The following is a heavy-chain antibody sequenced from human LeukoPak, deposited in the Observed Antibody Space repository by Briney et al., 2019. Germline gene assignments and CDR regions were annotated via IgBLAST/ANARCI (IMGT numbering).Heavy chain of an antibody. D-gene: IGHD3-10*01. CDR1: GGSFSGYY. V-gene: IGHV4-34*01. Sequence: SETLSLTCAVYGGSFSGYYWSWIRQPPGKGLEWIGEINHSGSTNYNPSLKSRVTTSVDTSKNQFSLKLSSVTAADTAVYYCARGRGVIITVGLFYYYYGMDVWGQGTTVTVSS. CDR2: INHSGST. J-gene: IGHJ6*02. CDR3: ARGRGVIITVGLFYYYYGMDV.